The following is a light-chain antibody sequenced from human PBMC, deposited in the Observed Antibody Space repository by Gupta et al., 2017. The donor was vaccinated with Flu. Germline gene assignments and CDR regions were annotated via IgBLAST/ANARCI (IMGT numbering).Light chain of an antibody. CDR1: TGAVNSGQY. Sequence: VTLTCASRTGAVNSGQYPNWCQQKPGQAPRVLIYSKGIKHSWTPARFSGSLVGGKAALTLSGVQPEDEAEYYCLCYDGGAKRGVFGGGTKLTVL. V-gene: IGLV7-43*01. J-gene: IGLJ2*01. CDR2: SKG. CDR3: LCYDGGAKRGV.